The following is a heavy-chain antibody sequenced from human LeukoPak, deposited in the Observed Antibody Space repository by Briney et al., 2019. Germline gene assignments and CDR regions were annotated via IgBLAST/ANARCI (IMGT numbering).Heavy chain of an antibody. J-gene: IGHJ3*02. D-gene: IGHD6-19*01. CDR2: IYYSGST. CDR3: ARGGGSSGWYGDAFDI. CDR1: GGSISSYY. Sequence: SETLSLTCTVSGGSISSYYWSWIRQPPGKGLEWIGCIYYSGSTNYNPSLKSRVTISVDTSKNQFSLKLSSVTAADTAVYYCARGGGSSGWYGDAFDIWGQGTMVTVSS. V-gene: IGHV4-59*01.